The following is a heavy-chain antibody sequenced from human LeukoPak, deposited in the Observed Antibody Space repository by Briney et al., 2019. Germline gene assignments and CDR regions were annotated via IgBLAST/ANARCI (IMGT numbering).Heavy chain of an antibody. V-gene: IGHV3-23*01. D-gene: IGHD3-22*01. Sequence: PGGSRRLSCAASGFTFSSYAMSWVRQAPGKGLEWVSAISGSGGSTYYADSVKGRFTISRDNSKNTLYLQMNSLRAEDTAVYYCAKVSVTMIVGRGEDYWGQGTLVTVSS. J-gene: IGHJ4*02. CDR1: GFTFSSYA. CDR3: AKVSVTMIVGRGEDY. CDR2: ISGSGGST.